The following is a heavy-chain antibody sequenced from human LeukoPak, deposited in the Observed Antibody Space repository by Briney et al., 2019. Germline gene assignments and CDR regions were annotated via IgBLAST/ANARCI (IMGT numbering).Heavy chain of an antibody. V-gene: IGHV4-59*01. D-gene: IGHD2-2*01. CDR2: IYYSGST. Sequence: SETLSLTCTVSGGSITSFYWSWLRQPPGKGLEWIGHIYYSGSTKYNPSLKSRVTISVDTSKKQFSLNLSSVTAADTAVYYCARVIGYCSSSRCPGGFDPWGQGTLVTVSS. J-gene: IGHJ5*02. CDR3: ARVIGYCSSSRCPGGFDP. CDR1: GGSITSFY.